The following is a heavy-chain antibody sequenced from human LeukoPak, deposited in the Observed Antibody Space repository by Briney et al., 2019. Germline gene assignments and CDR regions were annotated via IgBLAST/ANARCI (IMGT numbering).Heavy chain of an antibody. V-gene: IGHV3-23*01. J-gene: IGHJ4*02. D-gene: IGHD5-24*01. Sequence: LSGGSLRLSCAASGFTFTNYAMNWVRQAPEKGLEWVSTIHGGGDVTYYADSVKGRFTISRDNSKNTLYLQMNSLRAEDTAVYYCAKDEEEDGVDYWGQGTLVTVSS. CDR3: AKDEEEDGVDY. CDR2: IHGGGDVT. CDR1: GFTFTNYA.